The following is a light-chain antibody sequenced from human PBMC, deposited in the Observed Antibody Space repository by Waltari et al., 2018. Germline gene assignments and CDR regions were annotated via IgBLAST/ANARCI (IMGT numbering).Light chain of an antibody. J-gene: IGKJ1*01. V-gene: IGKV1-5*03. CDR1: QSITTS. CDR3: QQYKSYKT. Sequence: DIQMTQSPSTLSASVGDTVIISCRASQSITTSLAWYQQKPGKAPDVRIYGASNLERGVPSRFSGRGSGTEFTLTISSLQPDDFATYYCQQYKSYKTFGQGTRVEIK. CDR2: GAS.